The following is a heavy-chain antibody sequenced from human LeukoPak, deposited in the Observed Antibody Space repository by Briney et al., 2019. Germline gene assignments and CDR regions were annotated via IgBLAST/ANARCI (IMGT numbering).Heavy chain of an antibody. CDR3: ARESATSGSTD. D-gene: IGHD3-10*01. Sequence: SETLSLTCAVSGGPLTSYYWNWIRQPAGKGLEWIGRIFTSGNSNYNPSLTSRVTISLDTSKDQFSLRLSSVTAADTAFYYCARESATSGSTDWGQGTLVTVSS. CDR2: IFTSGNS. J-gene: IGHJ4*02. CDR1: GGPLTSYY. V-gene: IGHV4-4*07.